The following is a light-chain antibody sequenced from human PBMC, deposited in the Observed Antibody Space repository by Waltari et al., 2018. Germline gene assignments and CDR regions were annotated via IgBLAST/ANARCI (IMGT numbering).Light chain of an antibody. CDR1: QSVSSY. CDR3: QQRRDT. Sequence: EIVLTQSPATLSLSPGERATLSCRASQSVSSYLAWYQQKPGQAPRLLIYDASNRATGIPARFSGSGSGTDFTLTISSLEPEDFAVDYCQQRRDTFGQGTKLEIK. V-gene: IGKV3-11*01. CDR2: DAS. J-gene: IGKJ2*01.